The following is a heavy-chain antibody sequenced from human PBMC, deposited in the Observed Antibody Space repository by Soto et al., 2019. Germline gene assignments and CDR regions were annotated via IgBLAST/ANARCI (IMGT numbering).Heavy chain of an antibody. CDR2: IIPIFGTA. J-gene: IGHJ6*02. Sequence: QVQLVQSGAEVKKPGSSVKVSCKASGGTFSSYAISWVRQAPGQGLEWMGGIIPIFGTANYAQKFQGRVTITADESTSKAYMELSSLRSEDTDVYYCARGIAARRNYYYGMDVWGQGTTVTVSS. V-gene: IGHV1-69*01. CDR1: GGTFSSYA. CDR3: ARGIAARRNYYYGMDV. D-gene: IGHD6-6*01.